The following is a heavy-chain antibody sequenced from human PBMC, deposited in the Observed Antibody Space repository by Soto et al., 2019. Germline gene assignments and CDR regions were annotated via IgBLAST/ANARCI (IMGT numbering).Heavy chain of an antibody. J-gene: IGHJ4*02. V-gene: IGHV1-18*01. Sequence: QVQLVQSGAEVKKPGASVKVSCKASGYTFTSYGISWVRQAPGQGLEWMGWISAYNGNTNYAQKLQGRVTTTTDTSTSTVYMELRSLRSDDTAVYYCARDREIFGVDQYYFDYWGQGTLVTVSS. CDR1: GYTFTSYG. CDR2: ISAYNGNT. D-gene: IGHD3-3*01. CDR3: ARDREIFGVDQYYFDY.